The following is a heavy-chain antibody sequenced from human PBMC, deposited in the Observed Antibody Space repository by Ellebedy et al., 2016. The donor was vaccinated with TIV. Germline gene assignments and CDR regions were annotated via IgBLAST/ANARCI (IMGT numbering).Heavy chain of an antibody. CDR2: ISGSGDYT. CDR3: ASGRQLGRYYFDY. Sequence: GESLKISCAASGFTFSSYAMSWVRQAPGKGLEWVSVISGSGDYTNYADSVKGRFTISRDNSKSTLYLQMNSLRAEDTAMYYCASGRQLGRYYFDYWGQGTLVTVSS. CDR1: GFTFSSYA. J-gene: IGHJ4*02. V-gene: IGHV3-23*01. D-gene: IGHD1-1*01.